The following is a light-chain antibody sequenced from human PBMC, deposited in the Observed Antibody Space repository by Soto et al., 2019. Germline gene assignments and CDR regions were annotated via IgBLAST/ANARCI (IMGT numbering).Light chain of an antibody. Sequence: DIQLTQSPSFLSASVGDGVTITCRASQGVSRYLSWYQQKPGRAPILLISAASTLQSGVQARFSGSGSGTDFTLSITSLQPEDFATYYCQQLNTYPVTVGGGTKVDI. CDR3: QQLNTYPVT. V-gene: IGKV1-9*01. CDR1: QGVSRY. CDR2: AAS. J-gene: IGKJ4*01.